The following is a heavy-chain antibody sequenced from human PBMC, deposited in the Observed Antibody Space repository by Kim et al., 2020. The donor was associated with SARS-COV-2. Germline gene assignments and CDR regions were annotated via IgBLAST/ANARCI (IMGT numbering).Heavy chain of an antibody. CDR3: AREKPHYDSSGYYYDAFDI. D-gene: IGHD3-22*01. J-gene: IGHJ3*02. CDR1: GGSISSYY. Sequence: SETLSLICTVSGGSISSYYWSWIRQPPGKGLEWIGYIYYSGSTNYNPSLKSRVTISVDTSKNQFSLKLSSVTAADTAVYYCAREKPHYDSSGYYYDAFDIGGQGTMFTVSS. V-gene: IGHV4-59*01. CDR2: IYYSGST.